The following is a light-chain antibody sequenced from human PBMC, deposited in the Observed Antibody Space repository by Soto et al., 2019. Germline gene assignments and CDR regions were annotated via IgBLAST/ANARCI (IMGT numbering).Light chain of an antibody. CDR3: LQLNSYPWT. CDR1: QGIGND. J-gene: IGKJ1*01. CDR2: DAF. V-gene: IGKV1-17*01. Sequence: DIPMTQSPSSLSASVGDRVTITCRASQGIGNDLGWYQQRPGKAPKRLIYDAFSLQSGVPSRFSGSGSGTEFTLTISSLQPEDSATYYCLQLNSYPWTFGQGTKVEI.